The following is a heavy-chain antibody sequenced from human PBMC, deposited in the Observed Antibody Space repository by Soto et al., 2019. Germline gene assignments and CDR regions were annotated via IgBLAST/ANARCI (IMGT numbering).Heavy chain of an antibody. CDR2: IRSKANNYAT. V-gene: IGHV3-73*02. Sequence: EVQLVESGGGLVQPGGSLKLSCAASGFTFSGSAVYWVRQASRKGLEWVGRIRSKANNYATAYAASVQGRFTIFRDDLKNTAYLKMTSLKTDDTAVSYCTNPPVDYGMDVWGQGTTVTFSS. J-gene: IGHJ6*01. CDR1: GFTFSGSA. D-gene: IGHD2-15*01. CDR3: TNPPVDYGMDV.